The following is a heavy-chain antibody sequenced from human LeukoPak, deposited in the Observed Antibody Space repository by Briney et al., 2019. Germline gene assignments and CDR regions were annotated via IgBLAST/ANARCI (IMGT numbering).Heavy chain of an antibody. D-gene: IGHD1-26*01. V-gene: IGHV3-21*01. CDR3: AGSGSSDYGGNDAFDI. J-gene: IGHJ3*02. CDR2: ISSSSSYI. CDR1: GFTFSSYS. Sequence: GGSLRLSCAASGFTFSSYSMNWVRQAPGKGLEWVSSISSSSSYIYYADSVKGRFTISRDNAKNSLYLQMNSLRAEDTAVYYCAGSGSSDYGGNDAFDIWGQGTMVTVSS.